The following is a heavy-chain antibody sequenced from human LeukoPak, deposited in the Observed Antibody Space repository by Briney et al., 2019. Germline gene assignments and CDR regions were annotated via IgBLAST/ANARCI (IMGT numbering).Heavy chain of an antibody. Sequence: GESLKISCKGSGYTFSSYWIGWVRQMPGKGLEWMGIIYPGDSDARYSPSFQGQVTMSADKSTSTAYLQWSSLKASDTAMYYCARRYGRPFDYWGQGTLVTVSS. CDR3: ARRYGRPFDY. D-gene: IGHD4-17*01. CDR1: GYTFSSYW. V-gene: IGHV5-51*01. J-gene: IGHJ4*02. CDR2: IYPGDSDA.